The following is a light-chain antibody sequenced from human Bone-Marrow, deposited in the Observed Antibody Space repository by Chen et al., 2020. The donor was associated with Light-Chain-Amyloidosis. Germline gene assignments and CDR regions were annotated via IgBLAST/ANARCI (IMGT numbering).Light chain of an antibody. J-gene: IGLJ2*01. Sequence: QSALTHPASVSGSPGQSITISCTGTSSDVGGYNHVSWYQPHPGKAPKLIIYDVSTRPSGFSNRFSGYKSGNTASLTISGLQAEDEADYYCSSYTSSRTLVFGGGTKLTVL. CDR1: SSDVGGYNH. V-gene: IGLV2-14*03. CDR3: SSYTSSRTLV. CDR2: DVS.